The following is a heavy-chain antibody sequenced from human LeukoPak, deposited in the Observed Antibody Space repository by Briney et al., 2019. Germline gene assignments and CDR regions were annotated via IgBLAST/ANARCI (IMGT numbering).Heavy chain of an antibody. CDR2: MSPNSGDT. V-gene: IGHV1-8*02. Sequence: ASVKVSCTGSGYTLTSYDFNWVRQATGQRPEWMGWMSPNSGDTGYAQKFQDRVTMTRNTSISTAYMELSSLRSEGTAVYYCASLEGAYCGGDCYSGYWGQGTLVTVSS. J-gene: IGHJ4*02. CDR1: GYTLTSYD. CDR3: ASLEGAYCGGDCYSGY. D-gene: IGHD2-21*02.